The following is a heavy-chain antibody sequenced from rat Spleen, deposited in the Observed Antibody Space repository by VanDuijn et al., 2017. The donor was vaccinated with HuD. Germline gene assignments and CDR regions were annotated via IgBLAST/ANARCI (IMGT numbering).Heavy chain of an antibody. J-gene: IGHJ4*01. V-gene: IGHV2-72*01. CDR1: GFSLTNYH. Sequence: QVQLRESGPGLVQPSQTPSLTCTVSGFSLTNYHVSWVRQSPGKSLVWMGTIWAGGGVNYKSAVQSRLSISRDTSKSQVFLKMNSLQPEDTGTYYCARHLREASGVMDVWGQGASVTVSS. D-gene: IGHD4-3*01. CDR3: ARHLREASGVMDV. CDR2: IWAGGGV.